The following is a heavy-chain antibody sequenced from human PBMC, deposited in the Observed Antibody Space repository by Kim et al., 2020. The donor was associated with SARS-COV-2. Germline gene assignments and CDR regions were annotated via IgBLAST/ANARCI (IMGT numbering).Heavy chain of an antibody. V-gene: IGHV1-3*01. Sequence: KTQYSKKFQGRVTITRDTSAKTAYMELRRLTTKDTAIYYCARDMDPTVYDYWGQGTLVTVSS. CDR3: ARDMDPTVYDY. D-gene: IGHD4-4*01. J-gene: IGHJ4*02. CDR2: KT.